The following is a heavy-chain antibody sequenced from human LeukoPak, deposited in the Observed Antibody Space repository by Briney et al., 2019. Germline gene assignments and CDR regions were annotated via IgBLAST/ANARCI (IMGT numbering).Heavy chain of an antibody. CDR1: GYTFTSYY. D-gene: IGHD6-13*01. CDR3: ARDLGAWAAAGTRFDY. Sequence: ASVKVSCKASGYTFTSYYMHWVRQAPGQGLEWMGIINPSGGSTSYAQKFQGRVTMTRDMSTSTVYMELSSLRSEDTAVYYCARDLGAWAAAGTRFDYWGQGTLVTVSS. V-gene: IGHV1-46*01. CDR2: INPSGGST. J-gene: IGHJ4*02.